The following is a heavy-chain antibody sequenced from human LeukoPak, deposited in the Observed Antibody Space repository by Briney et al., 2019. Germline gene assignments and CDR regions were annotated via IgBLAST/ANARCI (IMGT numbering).Heavy chain of an antibody. CDR2: INPNSGGT. CDR3: ARPSLNSGSYFDY. Sequence: ASVKVSCKASGSTFTDYYIHWVRQAPGQGLEWMGWINPNSGGTNYAQKFQGRITMTRDTSISTAYMELTSLRSDDTAVYYCARPSLNSGSYFDYWGQGILVTVSS. CDR1: GSTFTDYY. D-gene: IGHD1-26*01. J-gene: IGHJ4*02. V-gene: IGHV1-2*02.